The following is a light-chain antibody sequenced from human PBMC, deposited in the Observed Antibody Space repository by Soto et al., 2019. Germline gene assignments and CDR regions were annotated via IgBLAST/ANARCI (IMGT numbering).Light chain of an antibody. CDR2: EDS. CDR1: ALPKKY. V-gene: IGLV3-10*01. Sequence: SYELTQPPSVSVSPGQTARITYSGDALPKKYAYWYQQKSGQAPVLVIYEDSKRPSGIPERFSGSSSGTMATLTISGAQVEDEADYYCYSTDSSGNHGRVFGGGTKVTVL. J-gene: IGLJ2*01. CDR3: YSTDSSGNHGRV.